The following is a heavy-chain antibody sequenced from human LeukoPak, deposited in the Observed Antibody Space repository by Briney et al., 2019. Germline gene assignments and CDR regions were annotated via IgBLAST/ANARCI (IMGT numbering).Heavy chain of an antibody. J-gene: IGHJ4*02. Sequence: GGSLRLSCAASGFTFSSYGMHWVRQAPGKGLEWVAVISYDGSNKYYADSVKGRFTISRDNSKNTLYLQMNSLRAEDTAMYYCARGGLPGGFDYWGQGILVTVSS. CDR1: GFTFSSYG. CDR2: ISYDGSNK. CDR3: ARGGLPGGFDY. V-gene: IGHV3-30*03. D-gene: IGHD7-27*01.